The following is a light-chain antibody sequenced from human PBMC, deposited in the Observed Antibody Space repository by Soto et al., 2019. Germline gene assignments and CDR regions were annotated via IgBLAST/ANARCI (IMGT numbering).Light chain of an antibody. CDR2: GAS. Sequence: EIVLTQSPGTLSLYPGERATLSCRASQSVSSSYLARYQQKPGQAPRLLIYGASSRATGIPDRFSGSGSGTDFTLTISRLEPEDFAVYYCQQYGSSPQTFGQGTKVDI. V-gene: IGKV3-20*01. J-gene: IGKJ1*01. CDR1: QSVSSSY. CDR3: QQYGSSPQT.